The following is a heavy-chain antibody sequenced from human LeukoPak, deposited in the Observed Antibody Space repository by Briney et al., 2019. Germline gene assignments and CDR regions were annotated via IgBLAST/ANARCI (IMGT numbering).Heavy chain of an antibody. CDR1: GGTFSSYA. CDR3: ASENSGYDSWYFDL. Sequence: SVKVSCKASGGTFSSYAISWVQQAPGQGLEWMGGIIPIFGTANYAQKFQGRVTITADESTSTAYMELSSLRSEDTAVYYCASENSGYDSWYFDLWGRGTLVTVSS. V-gene: IGHV1-69*13. D-gene: IGHD5-12*01. J-gene: IGHJ2*01. CDR2: IIPIFGTA.